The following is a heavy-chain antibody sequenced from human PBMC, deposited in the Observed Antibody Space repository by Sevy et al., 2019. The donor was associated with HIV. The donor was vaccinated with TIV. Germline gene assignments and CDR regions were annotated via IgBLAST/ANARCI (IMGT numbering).Heavy chain of an antibody. CDR1: GGSISSYY. CDR2: IYYSGST. Sequence: SETLSLTCTVSGGSISSYYWSWIRQPPGKGLEWIGYIYYSGSTNYNPSLKSRVTISVDTSKNQFSLKLSSVTAADTAVYYCAGSYDFWSGSMDVWGQGTTVTVSS. V-gene: IGHV4-59*01. D-gene: IGHD3-3*01. J-gene: IGHJ6*02. CDR3: AGSYDFWSGSMDV.